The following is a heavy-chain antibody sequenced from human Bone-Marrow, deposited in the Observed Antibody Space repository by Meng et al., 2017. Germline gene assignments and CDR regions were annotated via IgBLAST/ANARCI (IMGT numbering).Heavy chain of an antibody. V-gene: IGHV1-69*04. Sequence: SVKVSRKASGGTFSSYTISWVRQAPGQGLEWMGRIIPILGIANYAQKFQGRVTITADKSTSTAYMELSSLRSEDTAVYYCARDGRAHGSGSYVDYWGQGTLVTVSS. CDR3: ARDGRAHGSGSYVDY. J-gene: IGHJ4*02. D-gene: IGHD3-10*01. CDR2: IIPILGIA. CDR1: GGTFSSYT.